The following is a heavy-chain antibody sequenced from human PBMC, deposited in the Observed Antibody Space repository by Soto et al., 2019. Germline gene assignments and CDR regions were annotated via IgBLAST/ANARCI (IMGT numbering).Heavy chain of an antibody. CDR1: GCTFSSYT. D-gene: IGHD2-2*01. J-gene: IGHJ6*02. V-gene: IGHV1-69*08. CDR3: ARDLPSMTFRHYGMDV. CDR2: INPIPGTA. Sequence: SVKVSCKASGCTFSSYTIHWVRQAPGQGLEWMGRINPIPGTADYAQKFQGRVTMTADKSTSTAYMELRRLRHEDTAVYFCARDLPSMTFRHYGMDVWGQGTMVTVSS.